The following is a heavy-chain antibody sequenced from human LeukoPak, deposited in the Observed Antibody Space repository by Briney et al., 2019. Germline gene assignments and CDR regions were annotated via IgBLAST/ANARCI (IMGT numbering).Heavy chain of an antibody. J-gene: IGHJ4*02. CDR1: GGSISSYY. Sequence: SETLSLTCTVSGGSISSYYWNWIRQPPGKGLEWIGYIYYSGSTNYHPSLKSRVTISVDTSKNQFSLKLSSVTAGGAGVYYCGRGLGNWGQGTLVTVSS. V-gene: IGHV4-59*01. CDR2: IYYSGST. CDR3: GRGLGN. D-gene: IGHD3-16*01.